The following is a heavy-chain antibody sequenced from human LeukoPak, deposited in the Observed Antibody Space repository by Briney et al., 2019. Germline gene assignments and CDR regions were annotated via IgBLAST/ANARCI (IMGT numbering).Heavy chain of an antibody. CDR1: TFVFTRYA. CDR3: ASDPLRSYCSSTSCYNAFDI. Sequence: GGSLRLSCAASTFVFTRYAISWVRQAPGKGLEWVSSISSSSSYIYYADSVKGRFTISRDNAKNSLYLQMNSLRAEDTAVYYCASDPLRSYCSSTSCYNAFDIWGQGTMVTVSS. J-gene: IGHJ3*02. D-gene: IGHD2-2*02. CDR2: ISSSSSYI. V-gene: IGHV3-21*01.